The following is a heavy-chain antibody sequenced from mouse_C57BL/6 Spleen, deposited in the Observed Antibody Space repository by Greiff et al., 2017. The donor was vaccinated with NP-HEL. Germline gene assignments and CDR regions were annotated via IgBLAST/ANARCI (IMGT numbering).Heavy chain of an antibody. CDR2: IYPGSGST. CDR1: GYTFTSYW. CDR3: ARSPFGGSWYFDV. Sequence: VQLQQPGAELVKPGASVKMSCKASGYTFTSYWITWVKQRPGQGLEWIGDIYPGSGSTNYNEKFTSKATLTVDTSASTAYLQLSSLTSEDAAVYYCARSPFGGSWYFDVWGTGTTVTVSS. V-gene: IGHV1-55*01. J-gene: IGHJ1*03.